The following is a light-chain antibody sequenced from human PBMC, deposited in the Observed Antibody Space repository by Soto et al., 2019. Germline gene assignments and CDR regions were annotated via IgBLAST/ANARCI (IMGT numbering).Light chain of an antibody. CDR3: QQYNNWPST. J-gene: IGKJ1*01. V-gene: IGKV3-15*01. CDR1: QSVSSN. CDR2: GAS. Sequence: EVVMAQSPATLSVSPGERATLSCRASQSVSSNLAWYQQKPGQAPRLLIYGASTRATGIPARISGSGSGTEFTLTISSLQSEDFSVYYCQQYNNWPSTFGQGTKGDIK.